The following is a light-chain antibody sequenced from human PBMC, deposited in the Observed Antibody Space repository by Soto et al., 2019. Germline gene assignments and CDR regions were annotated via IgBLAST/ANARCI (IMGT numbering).Light chain of an antibody. Sequence: DIKMTRSPSSLSASVGDRVTLTCQASEDVSDYVNWYQQKPGRAPKLLIYDASKLEIGVSSRFSGSGSGTHFTFTIRDLQPEDFATYYCQLYRNVVLTFGGGTRVDI. CDR1: EDVSDY. CDR3: QLYRNVVLT. J-gene: IGKJ4*01. CDR2: DAS. V-gene: IGKV1-33*01.